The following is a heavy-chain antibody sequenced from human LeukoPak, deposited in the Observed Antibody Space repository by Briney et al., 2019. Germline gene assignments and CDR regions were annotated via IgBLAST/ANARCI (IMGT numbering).Heavy chain of an antibody. J-gene: IGHJ4*02. D-gene: IGHD3-22*01. CDR3: ARLPYYYDSSGYQASDY. CDR1: GYSFTSYW. V-gene: IGHV5-51*01. CDR2: IYPGDSDT. Sequence: GESLKISCEGSGYSFTSYWIGWLRQMPGKGLEWMGIIYPGDSDTRYSPSFQGQVTISADKSISTAYLQWSSLKASDTAMYYCARLPYYYDSSGYQASDYWGPGILVTVSS.